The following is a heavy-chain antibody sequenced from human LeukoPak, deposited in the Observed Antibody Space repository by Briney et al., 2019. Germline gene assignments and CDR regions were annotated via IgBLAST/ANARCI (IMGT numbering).Heavy chain of an antibody. CDR3: ARDFGDSFWRPRWFDP. D-gene: IGHD3-3*01. J-gene: IGHJ5*02. Sequence: ASVKVSCKASGYTFTGYYMHWVRQAPGQGLEWMGWINPNSGGTNYAQKFQGRVTMTRDTSISTAYTELSRLRSDDTAVYYCARDFGDSFWRPRWFDPWGQGTLVTVSS. V-gene: IGHV1-2*02. CDR1: GYTFTGYY. CDR2: INPNSGGT.